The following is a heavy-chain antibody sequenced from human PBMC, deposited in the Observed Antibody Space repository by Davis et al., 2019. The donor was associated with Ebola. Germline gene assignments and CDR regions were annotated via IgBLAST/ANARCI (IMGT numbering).Heavy chain of an antibody. J-gene: IGHJ5*02. Sequence: GESLKISCKGSGYIFTSYWISWVRQMPGKGLEWMGRIDPSDSYTNYSPSFQGHVNISADKSISTAYLQWSSLKASDTAMYYCARHDCIGTDSYTGANNWLDPWGQGTLVTVSS. V-gene: IGHV5-10-1*01. CDR2: IDPSDSYT. CDR1: GYIFTSYW. CDR3: ARHDCIGTDSYTGANNWLDP. D-gene: IGHD2-2*02.